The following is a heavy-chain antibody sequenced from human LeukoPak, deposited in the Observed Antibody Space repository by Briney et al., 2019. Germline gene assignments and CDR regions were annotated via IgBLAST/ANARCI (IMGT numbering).Heavy chain of an antibody. J-gene: IGHJ3*02. CDR2: ISGSGGST. Sequence: GGSLRLSCAASGFTFSSYAMRWVRQAPGKGLEWVSAISGSGGSTYYADSVKGRFTISRDNSKNTLYVQINSLRAEDTAVYYCAKEIIVGVVGGTFDIWGQGAMVTVSS. D-gene: IGHD2-15*01. CDR1: GFTFSSYA. V-gene: IGHV3-23*01. CDR3: AKEIIVGVVGGTFDI.